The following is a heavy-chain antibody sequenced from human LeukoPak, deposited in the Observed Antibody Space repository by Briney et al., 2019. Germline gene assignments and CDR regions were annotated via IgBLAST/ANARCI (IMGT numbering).Heavy chain of an antibody. CDR2: IHPGGPDP. J-gene: IGHJ4*02. CDR3: VRWGGGISGTIFDY. D-gene: IGHD1-20*01. CDR1: GYRFNTYW. V-gene: IGHV5-51*01. Sequence: GESLKISCESSGYRFNTYWIGWVRQMPGKGLEWLAVIHPGGPDPTYSPSFQGQVTISADQSINTAYLQWSSLKASDTAMYYCVRWGGGISGTIFDYWGQGTLVTVSS.